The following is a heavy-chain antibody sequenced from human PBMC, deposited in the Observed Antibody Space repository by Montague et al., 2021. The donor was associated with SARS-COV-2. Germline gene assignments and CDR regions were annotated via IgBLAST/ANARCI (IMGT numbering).Heavy chain of an antibody. CDR1: GGSINSSSYH. J-gene: IGHJ6*03. Sequence: TLSLTCTVSGGSINSSSYHWIWMRPPAGQELEWFVRIYSSGSTNYNPSLQSPVTISVDTYKNQFSLKVTSVTDAATSVYFCAKDLGIMDVWGKGTTVTVSS. CDR3: AKDLGIMDV. CDR2: IYSSGST. V-gene: IGHV4-61*02. D-gene: IGHD7-27*01.